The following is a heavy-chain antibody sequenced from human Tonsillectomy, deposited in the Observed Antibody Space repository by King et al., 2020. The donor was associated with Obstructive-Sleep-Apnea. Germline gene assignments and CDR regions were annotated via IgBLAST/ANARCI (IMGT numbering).Heavy chain of an antibody. V-gene: IGHV3-21*01. Sequence: EVQLVESGGGLGKPGGALRLSCSASGFTFSSYRMNWVRQAPGKGLEWVSSISRSSRYIYYADSVKGRFTISRDNATNSLYLQMNSLRAEDTAVYYCARGGITGTYNWFDPWGQGTLVTVSS. CDR2: ISRSSRYI. D-gene: IGHD1-20*01. J-gene: IGHJ5*02. CDR1: GFTFSSYR. CDR3: ARGGITGTYNWFDP.